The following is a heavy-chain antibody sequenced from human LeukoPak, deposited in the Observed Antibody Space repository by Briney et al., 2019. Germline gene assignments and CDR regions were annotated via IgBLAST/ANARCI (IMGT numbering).Heavy chain of an antibody. CDR3: ARGYSGSYRVDY. V-gene: IGHV3-74*01. D-gene: IGHD1-26*01. CDR1: GFTFSSYW. CDR2: ISSDGSST. J-gene: IGHJ4*02. Sequence: GGSLRLSCAASGFTFSSYWMHWVRQAPGKGLVWVSRISSDGSSTTYADSVKGRFTFSRDNAKNTLYLQMNSLRAEDTAVYYCARGYSGSYRVDYWGQGTLVTVSS.